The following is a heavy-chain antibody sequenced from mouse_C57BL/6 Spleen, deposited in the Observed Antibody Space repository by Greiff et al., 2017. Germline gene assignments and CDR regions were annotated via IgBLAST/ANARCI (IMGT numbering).Heavy chain of an antibody. Sequence: QVQLQQPGAELVMPGASVKLSCKASGYTFTSYWMHWVKQRPGQGLEWIGEIDPSASYTNYNQKFKGKSTLTVDKSSSTAYMQLSSLTSEDSAVYYCARSGATVGFAYWGQGTLVTVSA. J-gene: IGHJ3*01. CDR2: IDPSASYT. V-gene: IGHV1-69*01. CDR3: ARSGATVGFAY. CDR1: GYTFTSYW. D-gene: IGHD1-1*01.